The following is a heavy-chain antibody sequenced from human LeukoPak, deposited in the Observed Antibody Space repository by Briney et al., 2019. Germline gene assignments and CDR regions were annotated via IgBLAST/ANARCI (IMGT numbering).Heavy chain of an antibody. CDR3: ARDLYCGGDCYYLP. J-gene: IGHJ5*02. D-gene: IGHD2-21*01. CDR1: GYTFTGYY. CDR2: INPNSGGT. V-gene: IGHV1-2*02. Sequence: ASVKVSCKASGYTFTGYYMHWVRQAPGQGLEWMGLINPNSGGTNYAQKFQGRVTMTRDTSISTAYMELSRLRSDDTAVYYCARDLYCGGDCYYLPWGQGTLVTVSS.